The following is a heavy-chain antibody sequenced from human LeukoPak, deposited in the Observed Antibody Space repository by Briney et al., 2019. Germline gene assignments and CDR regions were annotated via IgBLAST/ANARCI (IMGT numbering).Heavy chain of an antibody. CDR1: GFSFITYA. D-gene: IGHD3-3*01. CDR3: GRQEWPWTFLDY. Sequence: QPGSSLRLSCAASGFSFITYAMFWVRQGPGKGLEGVAVFSHDGSSKYYADSVKGRFTISRDNSKNTLFLQMNSLRGEDTALYYCGRQEWPWTFLDYWGQGTLVTVSS. CDR2: FSHDGSSK. V-gene: IGHV3-30-3*01. J-gene: IGHJ4*02.